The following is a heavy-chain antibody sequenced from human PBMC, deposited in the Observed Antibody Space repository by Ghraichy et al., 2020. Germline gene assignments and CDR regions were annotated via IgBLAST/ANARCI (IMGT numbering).Heavy chain of an antibody. V-gene: IGHV4-59*01. CDR1: GGSISNDY. D-gene: IGHD4/OR15-4a*01. CDR2: IYYSGST. J-gene: IGHJ4*02. Sequence: SETLSLTCTVSGGSISNDYWSWTRQPPGKGLEWIGYIYYSGSTNYTPSLKSRVTMSVDTSKNQFSLKLSSVTAADTGIYYCAGAPNTYYFDYWGQGILVTVSS. CDR3: AGAPNTYYFDY.